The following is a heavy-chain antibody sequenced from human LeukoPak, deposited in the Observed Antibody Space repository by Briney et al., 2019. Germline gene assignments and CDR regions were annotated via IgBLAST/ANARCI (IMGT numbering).Heavy chain of an antibody. J-gene: IGHJ4*01. Sequence: ASVKVSCKASNYTFINYGIGWVRQAPGQGLEWMGWISAYNGNTQYAEKFRDRVTMTTDSSTRTGYMELTGLKSDDTAVYYCGRFFGNYGDYWGHGTLVTVSS. CDR1: NYTFINYG. CDR2: ISAYNGNT. V-gene: IGHV1-18*01. D-gene: IGHD3-3*01. CDR3: GRFFGNYGDY.